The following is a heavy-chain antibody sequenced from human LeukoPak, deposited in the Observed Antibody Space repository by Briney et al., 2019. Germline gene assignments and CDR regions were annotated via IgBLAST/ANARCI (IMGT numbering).Heavy chain of an antibody. D-gene: IGHD1-20*01. J-gene: IGHJ4*02. V-gene: IGHV3-48*03. CDR2: ISRSGSTI. Sequence: GGCLRLSCGASGLTFSSYEMNWARHASGKGREWVSYISRSGSTIYYADTVKGRFTISRDNEKNSLYLQMNSLRAEDTAVYYCARGLTGTTSGYWGQGTLVTVSS. CDR1: GLTFSSYE. CDR3: ARGLTGTTSGY.